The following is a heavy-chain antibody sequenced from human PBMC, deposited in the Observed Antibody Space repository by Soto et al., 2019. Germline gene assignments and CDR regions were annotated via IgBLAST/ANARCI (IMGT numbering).Heavy chain of an antibody. CDR3: ARDLLDSPGAFDI. Sequence: GGSLRLSCAASGFTFSDYYMSWIRQAPGKGLEWVSYISSSSSYTNYADSVKGRFTISRDNAKNSLYLQMNSLRAEDTAVYYCARDLLDSPGAFDIWGQGTMVTVSS. J-gene: IGHJ3*02. D-gene: IGHD3-9*01. V-gene: IGHV3-11*06. CDR1: GFTFSDYY. CDR2: ISSSSSYT.